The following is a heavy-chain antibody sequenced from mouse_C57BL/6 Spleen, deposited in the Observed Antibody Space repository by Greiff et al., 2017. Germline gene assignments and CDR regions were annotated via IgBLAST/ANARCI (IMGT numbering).Heavy chain of an antibody. CDR3: ARSPKDYGSLDY. V-gene: IGHV1-54*01. J-gene: IGHJ2*01. CDR2: INPGSGGT. D-gene: IGHD1-1*01. CDR1: GYAFTNYL. Sequence: VQLQQSGAELVRPGTSVKVSCKASGYAFTNYLIEWVKQRPGQGLEWIGVINPGSGGTNYNEKFKGKATLTADKTSSTAYMQLSSLTSEDSAVYFCARSPKDYGSLDYWGQGTTLTVSS.